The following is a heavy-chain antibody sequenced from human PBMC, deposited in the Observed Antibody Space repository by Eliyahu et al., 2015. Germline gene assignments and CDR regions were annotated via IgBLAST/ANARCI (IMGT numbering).Heavy chain of an antibody. CDR2: ISYDGSNQ. J-gene: IGHJ6*02. V-gene: IGHV3-30*18. CDR1: GFTFSTYG. D-gene: IGHD2-15*01. CDR3: AKTQKFCSGGSCYFYGMDV. Sequence: QVQLVESGGGLVQPGRSLRLSCAASGFTFSTYGMHWVRQAPGKGLEWVAVISYDGSNQYYADSVKGRLTISRDNSKNTLYLQMNSLRGEDTAVYYCAKTQKFCSGGSCYFYGMDVWGQGTTVTVSS.